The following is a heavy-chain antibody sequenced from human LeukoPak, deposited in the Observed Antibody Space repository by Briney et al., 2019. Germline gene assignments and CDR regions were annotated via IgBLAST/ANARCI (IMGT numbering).Heavy chain of an antibody. V-gene: IGHV4-59*01. J-gene: IGHJ6*03. CDR1: GGSISGYS. CDR2: THYSGSS. CDR3: ARCGRNNRDYYYMED. D-gene: IGHD2/OR15-2a*01. Sequence: PSETLSLTCTVSGGSISGYSWSWIRQPPGKGLEWIGYTHYSGSSNYNPSLKSRVTISVDTSKNQFSLKVSSVTAVDTAVYYCARCGRNNRDYYYMEDWGKGTTVTVSS.